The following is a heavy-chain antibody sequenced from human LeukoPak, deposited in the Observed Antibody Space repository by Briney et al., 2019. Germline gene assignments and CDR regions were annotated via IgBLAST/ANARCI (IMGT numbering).Heavy chain of an antibody. D-gene: IGHD7-27*01. CDR1: GFTFSSYS. CDR3: ARCPTGDHFDY. V-gene: IGHV3-21*01. CDR2: ISSSSSYI. J-gene: IGHJ4*02. Sequence: GGSLRLSCAASGFTFSSYSMNWVRKAPGKGLEWVSSISSSSSYIYYADSVKGRFTISRDNAKNSLYLQMNSLRAEDTAVYYCARCPTGDHFDYWGQGTLVTVSS.